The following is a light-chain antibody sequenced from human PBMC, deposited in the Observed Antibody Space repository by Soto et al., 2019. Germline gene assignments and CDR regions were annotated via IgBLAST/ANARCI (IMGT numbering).Light chain of an antibody. J-gene: IGKJ1*01. CDR3: MQTSHWPRT. CDR2: SAS. CDR1: HSVSSK. V-gene: IGKV3-15*01. Sequence: EIVMTQSPATLSLSPGQRATLSCRASHSVSSKLAWYQQRPGQAPRLLIYSASTRATGIPARFSGSGSGTDFTLEINRVEAEDVGVYYCMQTSHWPRTFGQGTKVDIK.